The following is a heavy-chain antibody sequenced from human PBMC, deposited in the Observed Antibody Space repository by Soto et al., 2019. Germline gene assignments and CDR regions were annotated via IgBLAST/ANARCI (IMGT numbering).Heavy chain of an antibody. CDR3: ARDKNGIAAAGPRDDYGDYSGDY. CDR2: ISAYNGNT. V-gene: IGHV1-18*01. Sequence: ASVKVSCKASGYTFTSYGISWVRQAPGQGLEWMGWISAYNGNTNYAQKLQGRVTMTTDTSTSTAYMELRSLRSDDTAVYYCARDKNGIAAAGPRDDYGDYSGDYWGQGTLVTVSS. D-gene: IGHD6-13*01. J-gene: IGHJ4*02. CDR1: GYTFTSYG.